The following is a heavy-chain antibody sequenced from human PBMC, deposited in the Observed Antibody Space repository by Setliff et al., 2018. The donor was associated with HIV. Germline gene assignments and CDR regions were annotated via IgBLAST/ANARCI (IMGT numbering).Heavy chain of an antibody. J-gene: IGHJ4*02. V-gene: IGHV4-59*01. Sequence: LSLTCTVSGGSISNYYWSWIRQPPGKGLEWIGYIFYSGRTKYNPSLKSRVTISLDASRDQLSRKVNSVTAADTAVYYCARGGEFDYWGQGRLVTVSS. CDR1: GGSISNYY. D-gene: IGHD3-16*01. CDR2: IFYSGRT. CDR3: ARGGEFDY.